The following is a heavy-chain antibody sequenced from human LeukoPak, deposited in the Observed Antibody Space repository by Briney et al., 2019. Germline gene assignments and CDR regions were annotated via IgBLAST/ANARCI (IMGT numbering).Heavy chain of an antibody. V-gene: IGHV5-51*01. Sequence: GESLKISCKGSGYSFTSYWIGWVRQMPGKGLEWMGIIYPGDSDTRYSPSLQGQVTISADKSISTAYLQWSSLKASDTAMYYCARPRLAYCGGDCYSGYDYWGQGTLVTVSS. D-gene: IGHD2-21*02. CDR2: IYPGDSDT. J-gene: IGHJ4*02. CDR1: GYSFTSYW. CDR3: ARPRLAYCGGDCYSGYDY.